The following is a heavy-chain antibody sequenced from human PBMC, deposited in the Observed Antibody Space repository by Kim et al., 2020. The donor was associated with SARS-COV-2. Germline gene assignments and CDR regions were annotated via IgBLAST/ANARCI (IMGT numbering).Heavy chain of an antibody. D-gene: IGHD5-12*01. J-gene: IGHJ4*02. CDR3: ARHNSEDSGYEPFDY. CDR1: GYSFTSYW. Sequence: GESLKISCKGSGYSFTSYWISWVRQMPGKGLEWMGRIDPSDSYTNYSPSFQGHVTISADKSISTAYLQWSSLKASDTAMYYCARHNSEDSGYEPFDYWGQGTLVTVSS. V-gene: IGHV5-10-1*01. CDR2: IDPSDSYT.